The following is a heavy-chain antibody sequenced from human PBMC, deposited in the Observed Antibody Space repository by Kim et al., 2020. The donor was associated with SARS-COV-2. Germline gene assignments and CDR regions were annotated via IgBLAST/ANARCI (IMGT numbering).Heavy chain of an antibody. V-gene: IGHV1-46*01. CDR3: ARGWFGELLPFDY. J-gene: IGHJ4*02. D-gene: IGHD3-10*01. Sequence: AQNFHGRSTMTRDTSTSTVYMGLSSLRAEDTAVYYCARGWFGELLPFDYWGQGTLVTVSS.